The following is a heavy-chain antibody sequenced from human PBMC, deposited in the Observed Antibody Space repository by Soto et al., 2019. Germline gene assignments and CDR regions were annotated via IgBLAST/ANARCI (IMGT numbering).Heavy chain of an antibody. CDR3: VRLGDYAFESSN. CDR1: GGSISSDTHF. Sequence: SETLSLTCTVSGGSISSDTHFWGWIRQSPGKGLEWIGSIYFSGRTYYNPSLKSRVTISVDTSQNQFSLKLTSVIAADTAMYYCVRLGDYAFESSNWGQGTLVTVSS. V-gene: IGHV4-39*01. J-gene: IGHJ4*02. CDR2: IYFSGRT. D-gene: IGHD3-16*01.